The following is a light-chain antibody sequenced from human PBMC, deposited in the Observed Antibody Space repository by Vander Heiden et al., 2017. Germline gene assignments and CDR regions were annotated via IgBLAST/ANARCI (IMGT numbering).Light chain of an antibody. CDR2: DAS. J-gene: IGKJ4*01. CDR3: QQRSDWPLT. V-gene: IGKV3-11*01. CDR1: QCFISY. Sequence: DIVLTQSPATLSLSPGESATLPCRDSQCFISYLVWYQQKPGQAPRLLIYDASNRATGVPVRFSGSGSGTDFALTISSREPEDFALDYCQQRSDWPLTFGGGTKVELK.